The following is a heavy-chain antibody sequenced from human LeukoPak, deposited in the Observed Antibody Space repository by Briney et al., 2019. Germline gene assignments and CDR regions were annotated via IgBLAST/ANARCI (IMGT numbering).Heavy chain of an antibody. CDR2: ISYDGSNK. J-gene: IGHJ4*02. CDR1: GFTFSSYA. D-gene: IGHD2-15*01. Sequence: PGGSLRLSCAASGFTFSSYAMHWVRQAPGKGLEGVAVISYDGSNKYYGDSVKGRFTISRDNSKNTLYLQMNSLRAEDTAVYYCARVPYCSGGSCYWRLIDYWGQGTLVTVSS. V-gene: IGHV3-30*04. CDR3: ARVPYCSGGSCYWRLIDY.